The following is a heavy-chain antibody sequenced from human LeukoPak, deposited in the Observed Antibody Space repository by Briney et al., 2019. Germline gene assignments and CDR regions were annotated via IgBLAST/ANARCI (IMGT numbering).Heavy chain of an antibody. CDR2: ITGSGSDA. CDR1: GFTVSNYA. Sequence: GGSLRLSCAASGFTVSNYAMTWVRQAPGKGLEWVSTITGSGSDAYYADSVKGRFTISRDNSKNMLYLQMNSLRAEDTAVYYCAKGATGLRIVGDDWGQGTLVTVSS. V-gene: IGHV3-23*01. D-gene: IGHD2-15*01. CDR3: AKGATGLRIVGDD. J-gene: IGHJ4*02.